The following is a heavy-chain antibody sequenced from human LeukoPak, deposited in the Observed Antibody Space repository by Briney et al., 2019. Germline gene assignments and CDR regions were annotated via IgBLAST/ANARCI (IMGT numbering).Heavy chain of an antibody. CDR2: IKSEADGGTT. Sequence: TGGSLRLSCAASGFTFSSYEMNWVRQAPGKGLEWVGRIKSEADGGTTDYAAPVKGRFTISRDNSKNTLYLQMNSLRAEDTAVYYCARRAGAYSHPYDYWGQGTLVTVSS. CDR1: GFTFSSYE. J-gene: IGHJ4*02. V-gene: IGHV3-15*01. D-gene: IGHD4/OR15-4a*01. CDR3: ARRAGAYSHPYDY.